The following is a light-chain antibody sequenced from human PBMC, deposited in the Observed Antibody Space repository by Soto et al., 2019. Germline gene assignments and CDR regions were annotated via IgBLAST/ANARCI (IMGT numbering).Light chain of an antibody. CDR1: QSISNN. J-gene: IGKJ1*01. CDR3: LLDFRYFWA. Sequence: TQSPATLSLSPGEKATLSCRASQSISNNFAWFQQKPGQAPRLLIYGTSKRAADIPDRFSGSGSGTDFTLTISSLQPEDFATYYCLLDFRYFWAFGQGTKVDIK. V-gene: IGKV3D-15*01. CDR2: GTS.